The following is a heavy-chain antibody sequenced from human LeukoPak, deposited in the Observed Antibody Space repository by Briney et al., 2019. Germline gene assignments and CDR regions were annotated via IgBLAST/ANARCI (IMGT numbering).Heavy chain of an antibody. CDR3: ARRLTQYDCFDP. J-gene: IGHJ5*02. V-gene: IGHV6-1*01. D-gene: IGHD2-2*01. CDR2: TYYRSTWYN. Sequence: SQTLSLTCAISGDSVSSNSVTWNWIRQSPSRGLEWLGRTYYRSTWYNDYAVSVRGRITVNPDSSKNQFSLHLNSVTPEDTAVYYCARRLTQYDCFDPWGQGILVTVSS. CDR1: GDSVSSNSVT.